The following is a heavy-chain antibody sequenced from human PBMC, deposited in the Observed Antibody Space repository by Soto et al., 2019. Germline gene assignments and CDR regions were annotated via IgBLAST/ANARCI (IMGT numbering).Heavy chain of an antibody. D-gene: IGHD3-9*01. J-gene: IGHJ6*03. CDR3: ARGYYDIFQPLASNYYYHYMDV. CDR1: GGTFSSYT. V-gene: IGHV1-69*02. Sequence: QVQLVQSGAEVKKPGSSVKVSCKASGGTFSSYTISWVRQAPGQGLEWMGRIIPILGIANYAQKFQGRVTITADKSTSTAYMELRSLRSEDTAVYYCARGYYDIFQPLASNYYYHYMDVWGKGTTVTVSS. CDR2: IIPILGIA.